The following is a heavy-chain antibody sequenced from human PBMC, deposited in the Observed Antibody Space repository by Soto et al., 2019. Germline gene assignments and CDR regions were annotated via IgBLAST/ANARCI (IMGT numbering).Heavy chain of an antibody. CDR1: GFTFSTSG. CDR3: AKDWGSSGWYNWFDP. J-gene: IGHJ5*02. D-gene: IGHD6-13*01. CDR2: ISHDGGAT. V-gene: IGHV3-30*18. Sequence: QVQLVESGGGVVQSGRSLRLSCAASGFTFSTSGLHWLRQAPGKGLEWVAMISHDGGATYYVDSVKGRVTISRDTDKNTLHLQMDSLRPEDTATYYCAKDWGSSGWYNWFDPWGQGTLVTVSS.